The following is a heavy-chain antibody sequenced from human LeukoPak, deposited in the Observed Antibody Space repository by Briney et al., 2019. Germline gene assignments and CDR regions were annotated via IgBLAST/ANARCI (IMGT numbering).Heavy chain of an antibody. CDR3: ARVLAVAGPFDY. Sequence: PGGSLRLACAASGFTVSSNYMSWVSQAPGKGLEGVAVIYSGGSTYYADSVKGRFTISRDNSKNTPYLQMNSLRAEDTAVYYCARVLAVAGPFDYWGQGTLVTVSS. V-gene: IGHV3-53*01. D-gene: IGHD6-19*01. CDR2: IYSGGST. CDR1: GFTVSSNY. J-gene: IGHJ4*02.